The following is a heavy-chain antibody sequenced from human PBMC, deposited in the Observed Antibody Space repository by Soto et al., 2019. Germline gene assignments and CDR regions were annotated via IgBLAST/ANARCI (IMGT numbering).Heavy chain of an antibody. J-gene: IGHJ4*02. CDR1: GFTFSSYA. V-gene: IGHV3-23*01. CDR2: ISGSGDST. Sequence: EVQLLESGGGLVQPGGSLRLSCAASGFTFSSYAMNWVRQAPGKGLEWVSVISGSGDSTYYADSVKGRFTISRDKRKNTLYLQMISLRAEDTAVYYCAKRAYGSDFDYWGQGTLVTVSS. CDR3: AKRAYGSDFDY. D-gene: IGHD3-10*01.